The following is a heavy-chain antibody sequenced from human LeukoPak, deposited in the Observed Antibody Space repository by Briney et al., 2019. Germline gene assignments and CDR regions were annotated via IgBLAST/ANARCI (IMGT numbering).Heavy chain of an antibody. CDR2: IYHSGST. CDR1: GGSFSGYY. V-gene: IGHV4-34*01. J-gene: IGHJ4*02. Sequence: SETLSLTCAVYGGSFSGYYWSWIRQPPGKGLEWIGYIYHSGSTYYNPSLKSRVTISVDRSKNQFSLKLSSVTAADTAVYYCARAAASLIDYWGQGTLVTVSS. D-gene: IGHD6-25*01. CDR3: ARAAASLIDY.